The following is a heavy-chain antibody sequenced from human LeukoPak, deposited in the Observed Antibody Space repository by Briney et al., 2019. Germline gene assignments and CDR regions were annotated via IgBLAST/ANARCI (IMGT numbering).Heavy chain of an antibody. V-gene: IGHV4-39*01. CDR2: IYYSGST. D-gene: IGHD2-2*01. CDR3: VRRSRWDPEIDY. J-gene: IGHJ4*02. CDR1: GDSISSSSYY. Sequence: SETLSLTCTVSGDSISSSSYYWGWIRQPPGKGLEWIGSIYYSGSTYYNPFLKSPVTISGDTSKNQFSLKLSSVTAADTAVYYCVRRSRWDPEIDYWGQGTLVTVSS.